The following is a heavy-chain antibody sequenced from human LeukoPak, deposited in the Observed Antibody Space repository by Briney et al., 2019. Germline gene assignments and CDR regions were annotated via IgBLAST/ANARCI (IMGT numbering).Heavy chain of an antibody. Sequence: PSETLSLTCTVSGGSISSNGYYWGWIRQSPWEGLEWIGNIYYSGITYYNASLKSRVTISVDTSKNQFSLKLSSVTAADTAVYYCARQILYYGSGSSPDWFDPWGQGTLVTVSS. D-gene: IGHD3-10*01. J-gene: IGHJ5*02. CDR3: ARQILYYGSGSSPDWFDP. CDR2: IYYSGIT. V-gene: IGHV4-39*01. CDR1: GGSISSNGYY.